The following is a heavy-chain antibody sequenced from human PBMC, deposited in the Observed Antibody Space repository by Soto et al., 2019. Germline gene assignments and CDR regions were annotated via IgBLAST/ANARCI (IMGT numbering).Heavy chain of an antibody. V-gene: IGHV1-2*04. D-gene: IGHD6-19*01. J-gene: IGHJ5*02. CDR1: GYTFTSYA. Sequence: ASVKVSCKASGYTFTSYAMHWVRQAPGQRLEWMGWINPGSGSTKYAQKFQGWVTMARDTSISTAYMELSRLRSDDTAVYYCACTRAVAGTFWFDPWGQGTLVTVSS. CDR3: ACTRAVAGTFWFDP. CDR2: INPGSGST.